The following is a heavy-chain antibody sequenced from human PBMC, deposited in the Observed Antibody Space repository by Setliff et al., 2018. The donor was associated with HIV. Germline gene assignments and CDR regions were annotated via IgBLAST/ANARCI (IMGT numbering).Heavy chain of an antibody. V-gene: IGHV1-8*02. D-gene: IGHD3-10*01. CDR3: ARGKGVGGVIITGGLDV. CDR2: MTPYSGNT. CDR1: GDTFTSYD. Sequence: ASVKVSCKTSGDTFTSYDINWVRQAAGHGLEWMGWMTPYSGNTGYAQKFHGRVTMTRDTSISTAYMELSSLTSEDTAVYYCARGKGVGGVIITGGLDVWGKGTTVTVSS. J-gene: IGHJ6*04.